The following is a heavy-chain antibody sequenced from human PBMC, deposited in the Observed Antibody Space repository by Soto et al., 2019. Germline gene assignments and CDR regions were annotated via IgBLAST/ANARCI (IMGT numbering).Heavy chain of an antibody. CDR2: IYWNDET. V-gene: IGHV2-5*01. CDR1: GFSLTTSGVS. CDR3: AHSWRDFGYCCINTCLRPFDI. D-gene: IGHD2-2*01. J-gene: IGHJ3*02. Sequence: QITLKESGHTLVKPTQTLTLTCTFSGFSLTTSGVSVGWIRQPPGKALEWLAVIYWNDETRYSPSLKTRLTITKDTSKNQVVLTMTNMDPVDTATYYCAHSWRDFGYCCINTCLRPFDIWGQGTMVIVSP.